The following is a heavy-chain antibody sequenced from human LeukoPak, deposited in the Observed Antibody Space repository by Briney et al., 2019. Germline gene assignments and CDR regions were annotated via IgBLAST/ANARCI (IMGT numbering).Heavy chain of an antibody. Sequence: SETLSLTCAVYGGSVSGYYWSWIRQPAGKGLEWIGEINHSGSTNYNPSLKSRVTISVDTSKNQFSLKLSSATAADTAVYYCARGDGDTAMVLFDYWGQGTLVTVSS. CDR3: ARGDGDTAMVLFDY. J-gene: IGHJ4*02. V-gene: IGHV4-34*01. CDR1: GGSVSGYY. CDR2: INHSGST. D-gene: IGHD5-18*01.